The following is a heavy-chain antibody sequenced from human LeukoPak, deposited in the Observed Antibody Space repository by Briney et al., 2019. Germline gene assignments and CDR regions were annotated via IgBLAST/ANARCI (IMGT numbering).Heavy chain of an antibody. CDR3: ARVRKSNYYLDV. V-gene: IGHV3-23*01. Sequence: GGSLRLSCAASGFTFSSYGMSWVRQAPGKGLEWVSGIRSSGDSTYYADSVKGRFTISRDNSKNTLYLQMNSLRAEDTAVYYCARVRKSNYYLDVWGKGTTVTVSS. CDR1: GFTFSSYG. J-gene: IGHJ6*03. CDR2: IRSSGDST.